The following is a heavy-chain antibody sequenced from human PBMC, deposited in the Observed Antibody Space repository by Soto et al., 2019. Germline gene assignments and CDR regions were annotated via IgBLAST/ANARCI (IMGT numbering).Heavy chain of an antibody. V-gene: IGHV3-30*18. Sequence: QVQLVESGGGVLQPGRSLRLSCAASGFTFSSYGLHWVRQAPGKGLEWVAVISYDGSNKYYADSVKGRFTISRDNSKNTLYLQMNSLRAEDTAVYYCAKSGHPTRPNWFDPWGQGTLVTVSS. CDR2: ISYDGSNK. J-gene: IGHJ5*02. CDR1: GFTFSSYG. CDR3: AKSGHPTRPNWFDP.